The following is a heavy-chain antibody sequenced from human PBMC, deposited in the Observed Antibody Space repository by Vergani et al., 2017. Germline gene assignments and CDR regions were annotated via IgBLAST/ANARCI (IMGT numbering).Heavy chain of an antibody. CDR3: ARGRQLLWFGELPAGWFDP. CDR1: GGSISSYY. Sequence: QVQLQESGQGLVKPSETLSLTCTVSGGSISSYYWSWIRQPAGKGLEWIGRIYTSGSTNYNPSLKRRVTISGDTSKNQFSLKLSSVTAADTAVYYGARGRQLLWFGELPAGWFDPWGQGTLVTVSS. J-gene: IGHJ5*02. D-gene: IGHD3-10*01. CDR2: IYTSGST. V-gene: IGHV4-4*07.